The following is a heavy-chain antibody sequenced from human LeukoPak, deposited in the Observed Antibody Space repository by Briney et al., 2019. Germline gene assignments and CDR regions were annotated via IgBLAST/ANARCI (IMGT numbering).Heavy chain of an antibody. CDR1: GGSISSYY. CDR3: ASQGYSSGWYNPYASDI. V-gene: IGHV4-4*09. J-gene: IGHJ3*02. Sequence: SETLSLTCTVSGGSISSYYWSWIRQPPGKGLEWIGYIYTSGSTNYNPSLKSRVTISVDTSKNQFSLKLSSVTAADTAVYYCASQGYSSGWYNPYASDIWGQGTMVTVSS. D-gene: IGHD6-19*01. CDR2: IYTSGST.